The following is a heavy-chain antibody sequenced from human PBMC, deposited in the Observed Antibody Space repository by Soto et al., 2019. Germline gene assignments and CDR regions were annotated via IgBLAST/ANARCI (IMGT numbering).Heavy chain of an antibody. CDR1: RGSISSSNW. CDR3: AREAGVVVADTPRRDHYYYYYVMDV. V-gene: IGHV4-4*02. CDR2: SYHRGST. J-gene: IGHJ6*02. D-gene: IGHD2-15*01. Sequence: SETLSLTCAVSRGSISSSNWGSWVRPPPGKGLEWLGESYHRGSTNYNPSLKSRVNISVDKSKNQFSLKLSSVPAADPAVYHCAREAGVVVADTPRRDHYYYYYVMDVWGQGTTV.